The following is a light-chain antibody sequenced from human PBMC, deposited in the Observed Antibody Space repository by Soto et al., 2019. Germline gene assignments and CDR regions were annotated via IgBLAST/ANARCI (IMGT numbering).Light chain of an antibody. J-gene: IGLJ2*01. V-gene: IGLV2-14*01. CDR2: EVS. CDR1: NSDIGSYDS. Sequence: QSVLTQPASVSGSPGQSITISCTGTNSDIGSYDSVSWYQQHPGKAPKLMIYEVSVRPSGISNRFSGSKSGSTASLTISGLHAEDADHYRCSSYTSRRIVIFGGGTKVTVL. CDR3: SSYTSRRIVI.